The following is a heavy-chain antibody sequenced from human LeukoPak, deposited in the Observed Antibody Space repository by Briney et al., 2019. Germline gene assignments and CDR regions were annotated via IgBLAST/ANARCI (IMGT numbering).Heavy chain of an antibody. CDR3: ARDKIEGPTKLDS. V-gene: IGHV3-7*01. J-gene: IGHJ4*02. D-gene: IGHD1-1*01. Sequence: PGGSLRLSCAASGFTFSSYLMSWVRQAPGKGLEWVANIKQDESEKYYVDSVKGRFTISRDNAKNSLYLQMNSLRAEDTAVYYCARDKIEGPTKLDSWGQGILVTVSS. CDR2: IKQDESEK. CDR1: GFTFSSYL.